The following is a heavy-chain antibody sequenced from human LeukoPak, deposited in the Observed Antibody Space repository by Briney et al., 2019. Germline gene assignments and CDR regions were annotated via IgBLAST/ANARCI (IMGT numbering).Heavy chain of an antibody. D-gene: IGHD5-18*01. CDR1: GFTVSSSY. J-gene: IGHJ4*02. CDR3: AKGYNYAYEY. Sequence: PGRSLRLSCAASGFTVSSSYMSWVRQAPGKGLEWVSLIYSGGSTYYAASVKGRFTISRDNSKNTLYLQMNSPRPEDTAVYYCAKGYNYAYEYWGQGTLVTVSS. V-gene: IGHV3-53*01. CDR2: IYSGGST.